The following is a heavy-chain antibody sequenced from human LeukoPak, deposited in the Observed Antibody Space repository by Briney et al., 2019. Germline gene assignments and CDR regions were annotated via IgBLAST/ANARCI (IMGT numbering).Heavy chain of an antibody. J-gene: IGHJ6*02. V-gene: IGHV3-7*01. CDR3: AREIAAADKYYYYGMDV. Sequence: GGSLRLSCAASGFTFSSYWMSWVRQAPGKGLEWVANIKQDGSEKYYVDSVKGRFTISRDNAKNPLYLQMNSLRAEGTAVYYCAREIAAADKYYYYGMDVWGQGTTVTVSS. D-gene: IGHD6-13*01. CDR1: GFTFSSYW. CDR2: IKQDGSEK.